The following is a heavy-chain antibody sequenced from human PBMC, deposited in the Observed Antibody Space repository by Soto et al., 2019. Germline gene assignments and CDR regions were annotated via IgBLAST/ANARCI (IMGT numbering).Heavy chain of an antibody. Sequence: ESGGGVVQPGRSLRLSCAASGFTFSSYAMHWVRQAPGKGLEWVAVISYDGSNKYYADSVKGRFTISRDNSKNTLYLQMNSLRAEDTAVYYCARDRAWNYRSGMDVWGQGTTVTVSS. D-gene: IGHD1-7*01. J-gene: IGHJ6*02. CDR3: ARDRAWNYRSGMDV. CDR1: GFTFSSYA. CDR2: ISYDGSNK. V-gene: IGHV3-30-3*01.